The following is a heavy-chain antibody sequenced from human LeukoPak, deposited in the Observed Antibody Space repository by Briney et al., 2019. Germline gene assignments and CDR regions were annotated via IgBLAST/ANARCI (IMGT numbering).Heavy chain of an antibody. CDR3: ASSVEMATIEEDY. Sequence: GGSLRLSCAASGFTFSSYSMNWVRQAPGKGLEWVSSISSSSYIYYADSVKGRFTISRDNAKNSLYLQMNSLRAEDTAVYYCASSVEMATIEEDYWGQGTLVTISS. D-gene: IGHD5-24*01. CDR2: ISSSSYI. J-gene: IGHJ4*02. V-gene: IGHV3-21*01. CDR1: GFTFSSYS.